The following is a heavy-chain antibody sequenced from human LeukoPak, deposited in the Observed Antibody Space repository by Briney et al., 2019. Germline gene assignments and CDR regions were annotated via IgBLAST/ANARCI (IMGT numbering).Heavy chain of an antibody. J-gene: IGHJ6*03. D-gene: IGHD1-26*01. CDR3: AGEVQAGGNYYLDYFTCMDV. CDR1: GGSISSSSYY. V-gene: IGHV4-39*07. CDR2: IYYSVSS. Sequence: SETLSLTCTVSGGSISSSSYYWGWIREPPGKGLGWTRRIYYSVSSYYNPSHKSRVTDSLDPSKNQFSLRLTSLSSADTAVYYCAGEVQAGGNYYLDYFTCMDVWGKGATVTVSS.